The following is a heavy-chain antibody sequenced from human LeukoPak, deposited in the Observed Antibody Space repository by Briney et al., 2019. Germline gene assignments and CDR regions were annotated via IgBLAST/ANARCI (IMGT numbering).Heavy chain of an antibody. J-gene: IGHJ4*02. CDR1: GGSISSGGYY. CDR2: IYYSGST. Sequence: SETLSLTCTVPGGSISSGGYYWSWIRQHPGKGLEWIGYIYYSGSTYYNPSLKSRVTISVDTSKNQFSLKLSSVTAADTAVYYCAREGRYSYGPFDYWGQGTLVTVSS. D-gene: IGHD5-18*01. CDR3: AREGRYSYGPFDY. V-gene: IGHV4-31*03.